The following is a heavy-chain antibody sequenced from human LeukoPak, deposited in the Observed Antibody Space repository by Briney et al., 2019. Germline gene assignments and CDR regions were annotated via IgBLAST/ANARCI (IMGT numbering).Heavy chain of an antibody. CDR1: GFTFSSHW. Sequence: PGGSLRLSCAASGFTFSSHWMHWVRQAPGKGLVWVSRINSDGSITTYADSVKGRFTISRDNAKNTLYLQMNSLRVEDTAVFYCARDDYGDYDFDYWGQGTLVTVSS. J-gene: IGHJ4*02. D-gene: IGHD4-17*01. V-gene: IGHV3-74*01. CDR3: ARDDYGDYDFDY. CDR2: INSDGSIT.